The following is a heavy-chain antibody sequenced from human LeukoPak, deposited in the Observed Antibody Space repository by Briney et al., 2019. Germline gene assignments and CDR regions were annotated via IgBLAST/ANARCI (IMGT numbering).Heavy chain of an antibody. CDR1: GYTFTGYY. V-gene: IGHV1-2*02. CDR3: ARGGTSGSYYFGFDY. CDR2: INPNSGGT. J-gene: IGHJ4*02. D-gene: IGHD1-26*01. Sequence: ASVKVSCKASGYTFTGYYIHWVRQAPGQGLEWMGWINPNSGGTNYAQKFQGRVTMTRDMSTSTVYMELSSLRSEDTAVYYCARGGTSGSYYFGFDYWGQGTLVTVSS.